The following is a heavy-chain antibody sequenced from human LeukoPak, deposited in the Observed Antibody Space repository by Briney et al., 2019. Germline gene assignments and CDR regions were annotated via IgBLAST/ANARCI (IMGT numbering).Heavy chain of an antibody. CDR1: GFTFSSNA. CDR2: ISGSGGST. J-gene: IGHJ4*02. V-gene: IGHV3-23*01. Sequence: PGGSLRLSFAAPGFTFSSNAMSWVRQAPGKGLEWVSAISGSGGSTYYADSVKGRFTISRDNSKNTLYLQMNSLRAEDTAVYYCAKDRGDYYDSSGLDYWGQGTLVTVSS. D-gene: IGHD3-22*01. CDR3: AKDRGDYYDSSGLDY.